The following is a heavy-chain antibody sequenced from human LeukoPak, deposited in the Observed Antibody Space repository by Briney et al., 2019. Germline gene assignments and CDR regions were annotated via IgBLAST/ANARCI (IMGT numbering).Heavy chain of an antibody. D-gene: IGHD3-10*01. CDR1: GFTFSSYS. CDR3: ASDYGSGSYYDY. J-gene: IGHJ4*02. V-gene: IGHV3-48*04. Sequence: GGSLRLSCAASGFTFSSYSMTWVRQAPGKGLEWVSYISSSGSTVYYADSVKGRFTISRDNAKNSLYLQMNSLRAEDTAVYYCASDYGSGSYYDYWGQGTLVTV. CDR2: ISSSGSTV.